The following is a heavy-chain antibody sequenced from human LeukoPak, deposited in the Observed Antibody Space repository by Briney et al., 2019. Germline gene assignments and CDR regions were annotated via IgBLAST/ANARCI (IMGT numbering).Heavy chain of an antibody. CDR3: ARQGPYSGSELVF. V-gene: IGHV5-51*01. Sequence: GASLKISCKGSGYIFTSYWIGWVRQMPGKGLEWMGIIYPGDSDTRYSPSFQGQVTISADKSISTAYLQWSSLKASDTAMYYCARQGPYSGSELVFWGQGTLVTVSS. CDR2: IYPGDSDT. J-gene: IGHJ4*02. CDR1: GYIFTSYW. D-gene: IGHD1-26*01.